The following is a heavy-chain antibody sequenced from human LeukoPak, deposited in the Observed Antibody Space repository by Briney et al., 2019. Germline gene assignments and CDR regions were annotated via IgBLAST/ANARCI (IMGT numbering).Heavy chain of an antibody. Sequence: SETLSLTCTVSGGSISSYYWSWIRRPPGKGLEWIGHIHYSGSTSYNPSLKSRVTISVDTSKSQFSLKLSSVTAADTAVYYCARLGSGSYYDSRGQFDYWGQGTLVTVSS. J-gene: IGHJ4*02. V-gene: IGHV4-59*01. D-gene: IGHD1-26*01. CDR2: IHYSGST. CDR1: GGSISSYY. CDR3: ARLGSGSYYDSRGQFDY.